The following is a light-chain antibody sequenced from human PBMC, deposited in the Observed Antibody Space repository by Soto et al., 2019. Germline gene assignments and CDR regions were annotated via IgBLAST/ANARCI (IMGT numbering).Light chain of an antibody. CDR2: EVS. CDR3: SSYTSSSTVV. V-gene: IGLV2-14*01. Sequence: QSALTQPASVSGSPGQSITISCTGTSSDIGAYNYVSWYQQRPGKAPKLMIYEVSNRPSGVSNRFSGSKSGNTASLTISGLQAEDEADYYCSSYTSSSTVVFGGGTQLTVL. J-gene: IGLJ2*01. CDR1: SSDIGAYNY.